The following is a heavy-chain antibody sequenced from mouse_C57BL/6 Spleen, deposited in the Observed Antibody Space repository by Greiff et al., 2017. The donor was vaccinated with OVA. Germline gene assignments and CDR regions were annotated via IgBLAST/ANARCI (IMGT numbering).Heavy chain of an antibody. CDR3: ARKAYGNSFAY. D-gene: IGHD2-1*01. J-gene: IGHJ3*01. CDR1: GYTFTSYW. CDR2: IDPSDSYT. V-gene: IGHV1-50*01. Sequence: QVHVKQPGAELVKPGASVKLSCKASGYTFTSYWMQWVKQRPGQGLEWIGEIDPSDSYTNYNQKFKGKATLTVDTSSSTAYMQLSSLTSEDSAVYYCARKAYGNSFAYWGQGTLVTVSA.